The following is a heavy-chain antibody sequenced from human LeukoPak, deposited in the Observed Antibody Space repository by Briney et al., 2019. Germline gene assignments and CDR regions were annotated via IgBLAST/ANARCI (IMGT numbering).Heavy chain of an antibody. CDR1: GFVFNKYW. Sequence: GGSLRLSCAAPGFVFNKYWMHWARQAPGKGLVWVSAIKTDGKSVGYADFVRGRFTISRDDAKNTLYLEMSSLTAEDTAVYYCTRDGAGTTPLDYWGQGTLVTVSS. CDR3: TRDGAGTTPLDY. J-gene: IGHJ4*02. CDR2: IKTDGKSV. D-gene: IGHD1-14*01. V-gene: IGHV3-74*01.